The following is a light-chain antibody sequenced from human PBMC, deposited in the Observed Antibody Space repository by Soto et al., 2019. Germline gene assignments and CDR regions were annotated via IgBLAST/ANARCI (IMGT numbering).Light chain of an antibody. CDR2: GAS. CDR3: QQYGSSPWT. J-gene: IGKJ1*01. V-gene: IGKV3-20*01. CDR1: QSVSSSY. Sequence: ESVLTQSPGTLSLSPGERATLSCRASQSVSSSYLAWYQQKPGQAPRLLIYGASGRATGIPDRFSGSGSGTDFTLTISRLEPADFAVYYCQQYGSSPWTFGQGTKVEIK.